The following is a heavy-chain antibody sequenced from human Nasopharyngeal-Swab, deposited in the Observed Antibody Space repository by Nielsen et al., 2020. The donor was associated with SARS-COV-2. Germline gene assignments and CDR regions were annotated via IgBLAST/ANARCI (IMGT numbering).Heavy chain of an antibody. CDR3: ARTESESLWSRKQNWFDP. CDR1: GGSFSGYY. Sequence: SETLSLTCAVYGGSFSGYYWSWIRQPPGKGLEWIGYVYYSGSTYYNPSLKSRVTISVDTSKNHFSLKLSSVTAADTAVYYCARTESESLWSRKQNWFDPWGQGTLVTVSS. J-gene: IGHJ5*02. D-gene: IGHD3-10*01. V-gene: IGHV4-59*08. CDR2: VYYSGST.